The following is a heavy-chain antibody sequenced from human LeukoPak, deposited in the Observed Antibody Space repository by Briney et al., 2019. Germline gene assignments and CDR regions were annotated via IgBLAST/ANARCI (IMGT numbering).Heavy chain of an antibody. V-gene: IGHV4-39*01. CDR3: ARRQGGLVAATRELRWWFDP. CDR1: GGSISSSSYY. Sequence: SETLSLTCTVSGGSISSSSYYWGWIRQPPGKGLEWIGSIYYSGSTYYNPSLKSRVTISVDTSKNQFSLKLSSVTAADTAVYYCARRQGGLVAATRELRWWFDPWGQGTLVTVSS. J-gene: IGHJ5*02. CDR2: IYYSGST. D-gene: IGHD2-15*01.